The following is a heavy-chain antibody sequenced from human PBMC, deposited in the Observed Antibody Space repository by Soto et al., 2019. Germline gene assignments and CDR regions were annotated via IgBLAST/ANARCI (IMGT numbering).Heavy chain of an antibody. CDR2: IYHSGST. CDR3: ARAPDNKAYYFDY. Sequence: TSETLSLTCAVSGGSISSGGYSWSWIRQPPGKGLEWIGYIYHSGSTYYNPSLKSRVTISVDRSKNQFPLKLSSVTAADTAVYYCARAPDNKAYYFDYWGQGTLVTVSS. CDR1: GGSISSGGYS. V-gene: IGHV4-30-2*01. J-gene: IGHJ4*02.